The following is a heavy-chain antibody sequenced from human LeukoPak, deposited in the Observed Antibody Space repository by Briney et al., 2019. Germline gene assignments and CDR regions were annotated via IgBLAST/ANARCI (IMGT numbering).Heavy chain of an antibody. J-gene: IGHJ5*02. CDR2: IYYTGST. CDR3: ARGVSSSWGNWFDP. Sequence: KSSETLSLTCTVPGGSISSYYWSWIRQPPGKGLEWIGYIYYTGSTDYNPSLRSRVTISVDTPKNQLSLKRSSVTAADTAVYYCARGVSSSWGNWFDPWGQGTLVTVSS. D-gene: IGHD6-13*01. CDR1: GGSISSYY. V-gene: IGHV4-59*01.